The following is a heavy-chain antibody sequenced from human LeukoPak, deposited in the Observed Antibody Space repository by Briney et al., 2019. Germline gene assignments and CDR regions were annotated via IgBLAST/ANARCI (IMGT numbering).Heavy chain of an antibody. CDR1: GFTFSVYA. J-gene: IGHJ4*02. Sequence: GGSLRLSCAASGFTFSVYAMSWVRQASGKGLEWVSAISGSGGVTCYADSVKGRFTISRDSSKNTLYLQMNSLRAEDTAVYYCAKATTTVVTSFDYWGQGTLVTVSS. D-gene: IGHD4-23*01. CDR2: ISGSGGVT. CDR3: AKATTTVVTSFDY. V-gene: IGHV3-23*01.